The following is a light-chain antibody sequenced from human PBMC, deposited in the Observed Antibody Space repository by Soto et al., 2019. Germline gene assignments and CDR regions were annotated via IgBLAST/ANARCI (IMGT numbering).Light chain of an antibody. J-gene: IGKJ5*01. CDR2: DAS. Sequence: EVVLTQSPATLSLFPGERATLSCRASQSISSYLAWFQQKPGQAPRLLIYDASNRATGIPARFSGGGSGTDFTLTISSLEPEDFAVYYCQHRTNWPPAFGQGTRLEIK. CDR1: QSISSY. V-gene: IGKV3-11*01. CDR3: QHRTNWPPA.